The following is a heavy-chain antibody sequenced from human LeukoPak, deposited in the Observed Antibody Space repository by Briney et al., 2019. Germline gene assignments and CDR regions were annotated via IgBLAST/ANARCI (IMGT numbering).Heavy chain of an antibody. Sequence: SETLSLTCSVSGDSVSRSDSYWDWIRQPPGKGLEWIGTIYYSGRTYYSPSLKSRVTMSVDPSNNQLSLNLRSVTAADTALYYCARRRYYDGSGYLEWGQGTLLSVSS. CDR1: GDSVSRSDSY. D-gene: IGHD3-22*01. J-gene: IGHJ1*01. V-gene: IGHV4-39*01. CDR3: ARRRYYDGSGYLE. CDR2: IYYSGRT.